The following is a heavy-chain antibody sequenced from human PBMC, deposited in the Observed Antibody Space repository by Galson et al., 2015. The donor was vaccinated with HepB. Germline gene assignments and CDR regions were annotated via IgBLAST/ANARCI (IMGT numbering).Heavy chain of an antibody. Sequence: SVKVSCKASGYTFTSYGISWVRQAPGQGLEWMGWISAYNGNTNYAQKLQGRVTMTTDTSTSTAYMELRSLRSDDTAVYYCARAVTVAGPYYYYGMDVWGQGTTVTVSS. CDR2: ISAYNGNT. J-gene: IGHJ6*02. CDR1: GYTFTSYG. V-gene: IGHV1-18*04. CDR3: ARAVTVAGPYYYYGMDV. D-gene: IGHD6-19*01.